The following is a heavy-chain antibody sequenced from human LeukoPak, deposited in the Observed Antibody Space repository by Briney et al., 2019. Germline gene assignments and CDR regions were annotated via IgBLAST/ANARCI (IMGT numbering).Heavy chain of an antibody. Sequence: PGGSLRLSCAASGFTFSKFGMHWVRQTPGKGLEWVAVIWYDGSDKYYAHSVKGRFTISRDNSKSTLYLQMSSLRAEDTAVYYCARTNLFVDTAVNDAFDVWGQGTMVIVSS. CDR2: IWYDGSDK. J-gene: IGHJ3*01. CDR1: GFTFSKFG. CDR3: ARTNLFVDTAVNDAFDV. V-gene: IGHV3-33*01. D-gene: IGHD5-18*01.